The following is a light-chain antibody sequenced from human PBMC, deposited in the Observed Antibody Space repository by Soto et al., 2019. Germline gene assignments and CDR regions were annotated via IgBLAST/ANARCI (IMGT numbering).Light chain of an antibody. CDR3: QQSFSTPPT. Sequence: DIQLTQSPDSLSASVGDRLTIIWPASQTIRTFLNWYQQKSGKAPKVMIYSASTLQSGVPSRCSGSGSGTDCTLTISSLQPEDVARYYCQQSFSTPPTLGQGTKVDIK. J-gene: IGKJ1*01. V-gene: IGKV1-39*01. CDR2: SAS. CDR1: QTIRTF.